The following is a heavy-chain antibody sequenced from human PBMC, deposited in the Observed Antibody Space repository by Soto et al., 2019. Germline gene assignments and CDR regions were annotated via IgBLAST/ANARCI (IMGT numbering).Heavy chain of an antibody. CDR2: IVVGSGKT. J-gene: IGHJ6*02. CDR3: ANLMLRYYYYGMDV. Sequence: SVKVSCKAPGFALTTSAVQWVRQARGQRLEWIGWIVVGSGKTNYAQKFQERVTITRDILTSTAYMELSSLRAEVTAVYYCANLMLRYYYYGMDVWGQGTTVTVSS. CDR1: GFALTTSA. D-gene: IGHD3-10*02. V-gene: IGHV1-58*01.